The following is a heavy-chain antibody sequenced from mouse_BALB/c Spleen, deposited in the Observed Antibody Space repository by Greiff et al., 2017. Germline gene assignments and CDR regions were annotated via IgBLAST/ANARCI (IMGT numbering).Heavy chain of an antibody. CDR3: ASYGNYGFAY. Sequence: VQLQESGAELVRPGTSVKISCKASGYAFTNYWLGWVKQRPGHGLEWIGDIYPGSGNTYYNEKFKGKATLTADKSSSTAYMQLSSLTSEDSAVYFCASYGNYGFAYWGQGTLVTVSA. D-gene: IGHD2-1*01. CDR1: GYAFTNYW. CDR2: IYPGSGNT. J-gene: IGHJ3*01. V-gene: IGHV1-63*01.